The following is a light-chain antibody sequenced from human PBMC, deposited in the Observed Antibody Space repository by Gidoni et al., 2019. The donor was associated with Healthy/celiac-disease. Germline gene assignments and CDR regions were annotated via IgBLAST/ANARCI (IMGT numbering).Light chain of an antibody. CDR2: GAS. Sequence: EIVMTQSPATLSVSPGERAHLSCRASQSVSSNLAWYQQKPGQAPRLLIYGASTRATGIPARFSGSGSGTEFTLTISSLQSEDFAVYYCQQYNNWWTFXXXTKVEIK. CDR1: QSVSSN. CDR3: QQYNNWWT. J-gene: IGKJ1*01. V-gene: IGKV3-15*01.